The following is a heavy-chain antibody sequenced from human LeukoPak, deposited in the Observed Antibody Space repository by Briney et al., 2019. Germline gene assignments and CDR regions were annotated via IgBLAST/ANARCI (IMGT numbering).Heavy chain of an antibody. J-gene: IGHJ5*02. CDR3: AKDQQLWSYNWFDP. Sequence: PGGSLRLSCAASGFTFSSYAMSWVRQAPGKGLEWVSAISGSGGSTYYADSVKGRFTISRDNSKNTLYLQVNSLRAEDTAVYYCAKDQQLWSYNWFDPWGQGTLVTVSS. D-gene: IGHD5-18*01. V-gene: IGHV3-23*01. CDR2: ISGSGGST. CDR1: GFTFSSYA.